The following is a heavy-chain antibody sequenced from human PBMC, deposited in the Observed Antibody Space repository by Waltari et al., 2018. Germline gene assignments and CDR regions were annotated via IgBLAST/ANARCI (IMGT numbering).Heavy chain of an antibody. CDR3: AKDSLYGDYGMDV. Sequence: EVQLVESGGGLVQPGRSLRLSCAASGFTFDDYAMHWVRQAPGKGLEWVSGISWNSGSIGYADSVKGRFTISRDNAKNSLYLQMNSLRAEDTALYYCAKDSLYGDYGMDVWGQGTTVIVSS. V-gene: IGHV3-9*01. CDR2: ISWNSGSI. D-gene: IGHD4-17*01. CDR1: GFTFDDYA. J-gene: IGHJ6*02.